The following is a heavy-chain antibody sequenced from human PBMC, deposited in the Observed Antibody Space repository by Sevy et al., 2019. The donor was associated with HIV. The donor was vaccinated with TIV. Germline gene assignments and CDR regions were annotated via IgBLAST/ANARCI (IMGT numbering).Heavy chain of an antibody. CDR2: ISYSGTNK. V-gene: IGHV3-30-3*01. D-gene: IGHD2-21*02. Sequence: GSRRLSGAASGFTFTLYAIHWVRQAPGKGLEWVALISYSGTNKYYPNPVKGRFTISRDDSKNTACLQMNNLRTDDTAVYYCARVAVEYCTDDCYHRFDYWGQGTQVTVSS. CDR1: GFTFTLYA. J-gene: IGHJ4*02. CDR3: ARVAVEYCTDDCYHRFDY.